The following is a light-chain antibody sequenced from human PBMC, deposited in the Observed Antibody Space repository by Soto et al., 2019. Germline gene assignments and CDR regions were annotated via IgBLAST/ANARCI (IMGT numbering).Light chain of an antibody. Sequence: IQMTQSPASLSASVGDRVTITCRASQNIGRSLSWYQQRPGKAPKFLIYAASILQSGVPSRFSGSGSGTHFTLTITSLQPEDFATYCCQRSYSTPLTFAQGTKVEVK. V-gene: IGKV1-39*01. CDR3: QRSYSTPLT. CDR1: QNIGRS. J-gene: IGKJ1*01. CDR2: AAS.